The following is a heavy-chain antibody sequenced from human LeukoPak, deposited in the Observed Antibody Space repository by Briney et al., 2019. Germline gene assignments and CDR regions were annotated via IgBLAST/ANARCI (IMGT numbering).Heavy chain of an antibody. D-gene: IGHD3-22*01. CDR1: GFTFSSYW. CDR3: ARAARHYDSSGYTYYFDY. V-gene: IGHV3-74*01. Sequence: GGSLRLSCAASGFTFSSYWVHWVRQAPGKGLVWVSRINSDGSSTSYADSVKGRFTISRDNAKNTLYLQMNSLRAEDTAVYYCARAARHYDSSGYTYYFDYWGQGTLVTVAS. CDR2: INSDGSST. J-gene: IGHJ4*02.